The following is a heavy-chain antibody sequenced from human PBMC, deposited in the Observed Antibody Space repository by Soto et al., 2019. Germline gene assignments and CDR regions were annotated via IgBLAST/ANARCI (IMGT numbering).Heavy chain of an antibody. V-gene: IGHV4-30-2*01. J-gene: IGHJ5*02. CDR3: ARAQFYSGSGNYNNLMFDA. CDR2: MYHSGTF. D-gene: IGHD3-10*01. Sequence: SETLSLTCAVSGGSIGGVGYSWSWLRQPPGGGPEWIGYMYHSGTFLNSPSPKTRRTMSLDMSKNQFSLTLNSMTAADTAVYYCARAQFYSGSGNYNNLMFDAWGQGIQVTVSS. CDR1: GGSIGGVGYS.